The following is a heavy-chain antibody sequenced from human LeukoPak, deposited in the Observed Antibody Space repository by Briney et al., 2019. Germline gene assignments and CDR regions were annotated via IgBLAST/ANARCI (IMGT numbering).Heavy chain of an antibody. CDR2: INSDGSGT. V-gene: IGHV3-74*01. CDR1: GFTFSNYW. D-gene: IGHD6-13*01. CDR3: ARVPLATAGQGSDY. J-gene: IGHJ4*02. Sequence: GGSLRLSCAASGFTFSNYWMHWVRQARGKGLEWLSRINSDGSGTNYADSVKGRITISRDNGKNTLYLQMNSLRAEDTAVYYCARVPLATAGQGSDYWGQGTLVTVSS.